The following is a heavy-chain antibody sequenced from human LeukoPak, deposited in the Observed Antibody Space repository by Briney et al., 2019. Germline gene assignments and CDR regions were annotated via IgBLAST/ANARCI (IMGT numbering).Heavy chain of an antibody. CDR3: AGLIAARRGGAFDY. CDR1: GFTFSSYS. Sequence: GGSLRLSCAASGFTFSSYSMNWVRQAPGKGLEWVSSISSSSSYIYYADSVKGRFTISRDNAKNSLYLQMNSLRAEDTAVYYCAGLIAARRGGAFDYWGQGTLVTVSS. J-gene: IGHJ4*02. V-gene: IGHV3-21*01. CDR2: ISSSSSYI. D-gene: IGHD6-6*01.